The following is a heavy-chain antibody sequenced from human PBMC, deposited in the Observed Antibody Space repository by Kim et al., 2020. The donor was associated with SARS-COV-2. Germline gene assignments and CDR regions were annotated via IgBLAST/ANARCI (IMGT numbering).Heavy chain of an antibody. V-gene: IGHV3-21*01. D-gene: IGHD2-15*01. CDR1: GFTFSSYS. Sequence: GGSLRLSCAASGFTFSSYSMNWVRQAPGKGLEWVSSISSSSSYIYYADSVKGRFTISRDNAKNSLYLQMNSLRAEDTAVYYCAREGAGYCSGGSCYSFGVYYYYYGMDVWGQGTTVTVSS. J-gene: IGHJ6*02. CDR3: AREGAGYCSGGSCYSFGVYYYYYGMDV. CDR2: ISSSSSYI.